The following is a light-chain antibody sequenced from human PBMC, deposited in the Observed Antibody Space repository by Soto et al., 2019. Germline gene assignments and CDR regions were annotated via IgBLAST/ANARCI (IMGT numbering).Light chain of an antibody. CDR2: AAS. V-gene: IGKV1-6*01. Sequence: AIQMTQPPSSLSASVGDRVTITCRASQDIRNDLGWYQQKPGKAPKVLIYAASSLQSGVPSRFSGSGSGRDFTLTISSLQPEDFASYYCQQAYSAPITFGQGTRLEIK. J-gene: IGKJ5*01. CDR3: QQAYSAPIT. CDR1: QDIRND.